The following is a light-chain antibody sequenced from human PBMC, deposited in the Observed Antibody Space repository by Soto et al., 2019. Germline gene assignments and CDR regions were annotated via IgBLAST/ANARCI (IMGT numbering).Light chain of an antibody. J-gene: IGKJ1*01. CDR3: QQYNNWPPWT. V-gene: IGKV3-15*01. CDR2: GAS. Sequence: EIVMTQSPATLSVSRGERATLSCRASQSVGSNLAWYQQKPGQAPRLLIYGASTRATGIPVRFSGSGSGTEFTLTISSLQSEDFAVYYCQQYNNWPPWTFGQGTKVDIK. CDR1: QSVGSN.